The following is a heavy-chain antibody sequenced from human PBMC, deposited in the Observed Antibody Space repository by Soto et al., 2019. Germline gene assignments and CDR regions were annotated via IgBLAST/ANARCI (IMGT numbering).Heavy chain of an antibody. V-gene: IGHV3-33*01. CDR3: ARGPYDSSGYFDY. CDR1: GFTFSSYG. CDR2: IWYDGSNK. J-gene: IGHJ4*02. Sequence: QVQLVESGGGVVQPGRSLRLSCAASGFTFSSYGMHWVRQAPGKGLEWVAVIWYDGSNKYYADSVKGRFTISRDNSKNTLYLQMNSLRAEDTAVYYCARGPYDSSGYFDYWGQGTLVTVSS. D-gene: IGHD3-22*01.